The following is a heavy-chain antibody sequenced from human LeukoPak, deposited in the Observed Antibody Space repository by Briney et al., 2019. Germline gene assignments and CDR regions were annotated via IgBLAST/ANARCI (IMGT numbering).Heavy chain of an antibody. CDR2: IGTVADT. CDR3: ARGWGGHGRSWGALDF. D-gene: IGHD3-16*01. V-gene: IGHV3-13*01. CDR1: GFNFKNYD. Sequence: GGSLRLSCAASGFNFKNYDFHWVRQVAGKRLEWVAGIGTVADTFYPDSVMGRFTISRENAKNSFYLQMNSLRVGDTAVYYCARGWGGHGRSWGALDFWGQGILVTVSS. J-gene: IGHJ4*02.